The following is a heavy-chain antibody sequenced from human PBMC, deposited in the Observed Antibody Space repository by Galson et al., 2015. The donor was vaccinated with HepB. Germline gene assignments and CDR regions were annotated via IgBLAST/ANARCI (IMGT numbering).Heavy chain of an antibody. Sequence: LSLTCTVSGGSVRSDSYYWSWVRQPPGKGLEWIGYIYKSGSTTYNPSLKSRVTISVDTSKNQFSLKVTSVTAADTAVYYCARGGGYDYIGYYHGMDVWGQGTTVTVSS. V-gene: IGHV4-61*01. D-gene: IGHD5-12*01. J-gene: IGHJ6*02. CDR3: ARGGGYDYIGYYHGMDV. CDR2: IYKSGST. CDR1: GGSVRSDSYY.